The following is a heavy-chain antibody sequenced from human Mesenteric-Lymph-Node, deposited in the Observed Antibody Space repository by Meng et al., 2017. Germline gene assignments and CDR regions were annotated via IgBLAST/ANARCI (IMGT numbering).Heavy chain of an antibody. CDR1: GFTFSSYA. CDR2: ISGSGGST. V-gene: IGHV3-23*01. J-gene: IGHJ5*02. D-gene: IGHD4-23*01. CDR3: ARGTKYGGYNWFDP. Sequence: GESLKISCAASGFTFSSYAMSWVRQAPGKGLEWVSAISGSGGSTYYADSVKGRFTISRDNAKNSLYLQMNSLRAEDTAVYYCARGTKYGGYNWFDPWGQGTLVTVSS.